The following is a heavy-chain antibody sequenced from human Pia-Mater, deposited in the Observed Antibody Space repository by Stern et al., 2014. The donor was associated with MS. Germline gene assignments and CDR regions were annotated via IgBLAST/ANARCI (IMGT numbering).Heavy chain of an antibody. J-gene: IGHJ3*02. CDR1: GFSLRTRGMG. CDR2: NYWDDDK. D-gene: IGHD6-19*01. V-gene: IGHV2-5*02. Sequence: QITLKESGPTVVKPTQTLTLTCTFSGFSLRTRGMGVGWIRQPPGKALEWLALNYWDDDKFYSPYLKTRLTITKDTSKNWVVLTMTNMDPVDTATYYCAHLEVRAVAEDAFDIWGQGTAVTVSS. CDR3: AHLEVRAVAEDAFDI.